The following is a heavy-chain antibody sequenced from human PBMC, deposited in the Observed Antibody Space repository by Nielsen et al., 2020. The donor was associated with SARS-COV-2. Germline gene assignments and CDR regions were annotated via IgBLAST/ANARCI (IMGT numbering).Heavy chain of an antibody. CDR2: IKLDGSEK. Sequence: GESLKISYVVSGFNFRGYWMTWVRQAPGKGLEWVGNIKLDGSEKYYVDSVKGRFTISRDNARNTLYLQMNSLRVEDTAVYYCARVGSYGDPEYLDYWGQGALVTVSS. J-gene: IGHJ4*02. D-gene: IGHD4/OR15-4a*01. CDR1: GFNFRGYW. V-gene: IGHV3-7*01. CDR3: ARVGSYGDPEYLDY.